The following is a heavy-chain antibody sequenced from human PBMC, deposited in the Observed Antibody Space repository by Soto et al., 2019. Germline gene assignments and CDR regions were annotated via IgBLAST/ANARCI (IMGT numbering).Heavy chain of an antibody. J-gene: IGHJ4*02. CDR2: IGTSGAA. CDR3: AARGRFYFDY. V-gene: IGHV3-23*01. Sequence: GGSLGLSCAASGFTFSSYAMGWVRQAPGKGLEWVSSIGTSGAAYYADSVKGRFTISRDNPDNALYLQLNILRSEDTAVYYCAARGRFYFDYWGQGILVPVSS. CDR1: GFTFSSYA. D-gene: IGHD1-26*01.